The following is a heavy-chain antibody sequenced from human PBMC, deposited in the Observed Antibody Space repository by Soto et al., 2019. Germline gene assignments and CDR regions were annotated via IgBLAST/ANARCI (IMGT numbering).Heavy chain of an antibody. CDR2: FSGTTSNT. Sequence: PGGSLRLSCAASGFIFSNYAMSWVRQAPGKGLEWVSAFSGTTSNTYYAASVKGRFTISRDNSKNTLYLQMNSLKAEDTALYYCAKGQRWELPFDYWGQGALVTVSS. V-gene: IGHV3-23*01. D-gene: IGHD3-10*01. CDR1: GFIFSNYA. CDR3: AKGQRWELPFDY. J-gene: IGHJ4*02.